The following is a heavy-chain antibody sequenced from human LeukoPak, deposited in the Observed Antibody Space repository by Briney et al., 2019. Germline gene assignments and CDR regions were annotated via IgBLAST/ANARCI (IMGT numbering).Heavy chain of an antibody. CDR1: GFNFGDYA. D-gene: IGHD3-16*01. CDR3: ARVDYDYVWGSYEGWFDP. Sequence: GGSLRLSCETSGFNFGDYAMTRVRQAPGKRLEWVSVIYSGGSTYYADSVKGRFTISRDNSKNTLYLQMNSLRAEDTAVYYCARVDYDYVWGSYEGWFDPWGQGTLVTVSS. V-gene: IGHV3-66*01. CDR2: IYSGGST. J-gene: IGHJ5*02.